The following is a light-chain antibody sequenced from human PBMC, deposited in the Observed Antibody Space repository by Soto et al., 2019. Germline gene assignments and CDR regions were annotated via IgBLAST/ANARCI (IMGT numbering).Light chain of an antibody. CDR1: SNDVGGYKY. J-gene: IGLJ1*01. CDR3: SSFTSNRIYV. CDR2: GVT. V-gene: IGLV2-14*03. Sequence: QSALTQPASVSGAPGQSITISCTGTSNDVGGYKYVSWYQQRPGTAPKLLIHGVTTRPSGISGRFSASKSGLTASLTISGLQPEDEADYYCSSFTSNRIYVFGPGTKLTVL.